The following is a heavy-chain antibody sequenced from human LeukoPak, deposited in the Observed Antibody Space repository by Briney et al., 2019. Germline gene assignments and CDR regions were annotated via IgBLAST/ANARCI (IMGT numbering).Heavy chain of an antibody. J-gene: IGHJ4*02. CDR2: INPNSGGT. CDR1: GYTFTGYY. CDR3: ARAAWDTAMVTFDY. D-gene: IGHD5-18*01. V-gene: IGHV1-2*06. Sequence: ASVKVSCKASGYTFTGYYMHWVRQAPGQGLEWMGRINPNSGGTNYAQKFQGRVTMTRDTSISTAYMELSRLRSDDKAVYYCARAAWDTAMVTFDYWGQGTLVTVSS.